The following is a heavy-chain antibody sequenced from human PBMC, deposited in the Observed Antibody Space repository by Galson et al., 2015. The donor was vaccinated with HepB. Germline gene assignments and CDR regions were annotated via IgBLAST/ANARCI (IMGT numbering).Heavy chain of an antibody. CDR2: IKSKSYGGTT. V-gene: IGHV3-15*01. D-gene: IGHD5-12*01. J-gene: IGHJ3*02. CDR1: GITFRNAW. Sequence: SLRLSCAASGITFRNAWMSWVRQAPGKGLEWVGRIKSKSYGGTTDYAAPVKGRFTISRDDPKNTLYLQMNSLKTEDTAVYYCTTDFIQWGAFDIWGQGTMATVSS. CDR3: TTDFIQWGAFDI.